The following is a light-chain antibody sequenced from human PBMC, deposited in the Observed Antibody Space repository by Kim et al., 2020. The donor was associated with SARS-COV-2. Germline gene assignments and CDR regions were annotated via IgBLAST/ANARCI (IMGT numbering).Light chain of an antibody. CDR2: GKN. V-gene: IGLV3-19*01. Sequence: SSELTQDPAVSVALGQTVRITCQGDSLRSYYASWYQQKPGQAPVLVIYGKNNRPSGIPDRFSGSSPGNTASLTITGAQAEDEADYYCNSRDSSGNQVVFG. CDR3: NSRDSSGNQVV. CDR1: SLRSYY. J-gene: IGLJ2*01.